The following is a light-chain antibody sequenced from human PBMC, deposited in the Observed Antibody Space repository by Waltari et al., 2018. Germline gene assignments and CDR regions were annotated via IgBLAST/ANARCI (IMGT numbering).Light chain of an antibody. CDR2: GAS. V-gene: IGKV3-20*01. Sequence: EIVLTQSPGTLSLSPGERASLSCRAGQSVSSSYLAWYQQKPGQAPRLLIYGASSRATGIPDRFSGSGSGTDFTLTISRLEPEDFAVYYCQQYATSPFTFGPGTKVDI. J-gene: IGKJ3*01. CDR1: QSVSSSY. CDR3: QQYATSPFT.